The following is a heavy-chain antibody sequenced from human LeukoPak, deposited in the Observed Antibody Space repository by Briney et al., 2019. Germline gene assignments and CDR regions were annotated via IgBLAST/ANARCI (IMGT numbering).Heavy chain of an antibody. Sequence: PGGSLRLSCAASGFIFSSYGMHWVRQAPGKGLEWVSYISSSGNIIYYADSVKGRFTISRDNAKNSLYLQMNTLRAEDTAVYYCARGKRGSYSGNDFWGQGTLVIVSS. CDR2: ISSSGNII. CDR3: ARGKRGSYSGNDF. CDR1: GFIFSSYG. J-gene: IGHJ4*02. D-gene: IGHD1-26*01. V-gene: IGHV3-48*04.